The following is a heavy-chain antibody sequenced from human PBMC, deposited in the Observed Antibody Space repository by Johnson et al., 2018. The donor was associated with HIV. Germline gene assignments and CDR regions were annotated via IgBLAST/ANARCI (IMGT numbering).Heavy chain of an antibody. V-gene: IGHV3-23*04. CDR3: AKLIIVVVPSQTSPGRTFDI. CDR2: ISGSGGSP. D-gene: IGHD2-15*01. Sequence: VQLVESGGGLVQPGGSLRLSCAASGFTFSSYAMNWVRQAPGQGLEWVSVISGSGGSPYYADSVKGRFTISRDNSKNTLYLQMNSLRAEDTAVYYCAKLIIVVVPSQTSPGRTFDIWGQGTMVTVSS. J-gene: IGHJ3*02. CDR1: GFTFSSYA.